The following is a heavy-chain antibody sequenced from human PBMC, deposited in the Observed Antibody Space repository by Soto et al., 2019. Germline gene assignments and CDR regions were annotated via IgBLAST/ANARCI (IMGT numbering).Heavy chain of an antibody. CDR1: GFTFSSYA. CDR2: ISGSGGST. Sequence: EVQLLESGGGLVQPGGSLRLSCAASGFTFSSYAMSWVRQAPGKGLEWVSAISGSGGSTYYADSVKGRFTISRDNSKNALYLQMNSLRAEDTAVYYCVKSRGSSEDWYFDLWGRGTLVTVSS. D-gene: IGHD6-19*01. CDR3: VKSRGSSEDWYFDL. J-gene: IGHJ2*01. V-gene: IGHV3-23*01.